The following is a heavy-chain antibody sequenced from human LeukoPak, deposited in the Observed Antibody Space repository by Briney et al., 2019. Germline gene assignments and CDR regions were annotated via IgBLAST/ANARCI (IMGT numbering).Heavy chain of an antibody. CDR1: GGSISSYY. CDR2: IYTSGST. J-gene: IGHJ5*02. V-gene: IGHV4-4*07. CDR3: AREETYYYDSSGYWANWFDP. Sequence: SETLSLACTVSGGSISSYYWSWIRQPAGKGLGWIGRIYTSGSTNYNPSLKSRVTMSVDTSKNQFSLKLSSVTAADTAVYYCAREETYYYDSSGYWANWFDPWGQGTLVTVSS. D-gene: IGHD3-22*01.